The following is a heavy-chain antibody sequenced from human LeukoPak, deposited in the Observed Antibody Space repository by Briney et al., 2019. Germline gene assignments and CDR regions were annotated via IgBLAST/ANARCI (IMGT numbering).Heavy chain of an antibody. Sequence: TGGSLRLSCAASGFTLSNYWMSWVRQAPGKGLYWVANIKQDGNEKYYVDSVKGRFTISRDNAKNSLYLQMNSLRAEDTAVYYCASGYNYGYLFDYWGQGTLVTVSS. CDR2: IKQDGNEK. CDR1: GFTLSNYW. CDR3: ASGYNYGYLFDY. V-gene: IGHV3-7*01. D-gene: IGHD5-18*01. J-gene: IGHJ4*02.